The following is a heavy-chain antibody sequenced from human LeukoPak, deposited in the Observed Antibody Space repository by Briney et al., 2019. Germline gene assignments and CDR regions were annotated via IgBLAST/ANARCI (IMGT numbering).Heavy chain of an antibody. CDR2: IYYSGST. CDR1: GGSISSYY. J-gene: IGHJ6*03. D-gene: IGHD1-1*01. CDR3: AGALQLERPPPLIGYYYMDV. Sequence: SETLSLTCTVSGGSISSYYWSWIRQPPGKGLEWIGYIYYSGSTNCNPSLKSRVSISVDTSKNQFSLKLSSVTAADTAVYYCAGALQLERPPPLIGYYYMDVWGKGTTVTVSS. V-gene: IGHV4-59*01.